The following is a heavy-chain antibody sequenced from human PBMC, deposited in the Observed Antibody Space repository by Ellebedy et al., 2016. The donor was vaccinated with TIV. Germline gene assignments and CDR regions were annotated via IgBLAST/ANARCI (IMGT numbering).Heavy chain of an antibody. V-gene: IGHV1-2*02. J-gene: IGHJ4*02. D-gene: IGHD6-19*01. CDR1: GYTFTGYS. CDR2: INPNSGGT. Sequence: AASVKVSCKASGYTFTGYSMHWVRQAPGQGLEWMGWINPNSGGTNYAQKFQGRVTMTTDTSISTAYMDLSSLRSDDTAVYYCATTGRYTSGRGHWGQGTLVTVSS. CDR3: ATTGRYTSGRGH.